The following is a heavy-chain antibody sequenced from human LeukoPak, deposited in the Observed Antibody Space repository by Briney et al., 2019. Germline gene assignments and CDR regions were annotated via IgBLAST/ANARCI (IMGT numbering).Heavy chain of an antibody. V-gene: IGHV1-18*01. CDR3: ARDVYYDSSGYLFDY. J-gene: IGHJ4*02. Sequence: ASVKVSCKASGYTFTSYGISWVRQAPGQGLEWMGWTSAYNGNTNYAQKLQGRVTMTTDTSTSTAYMELRSLRSDDTAVYYCARDVYYDSSGYLFDYWGQGTLVTVSS. CDR2: TSAYNGNT. D-gene: IGHD3-22*01. CDR1: GYTFTSYG.